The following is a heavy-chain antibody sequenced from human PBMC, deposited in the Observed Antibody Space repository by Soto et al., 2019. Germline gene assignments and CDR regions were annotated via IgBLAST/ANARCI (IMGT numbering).Heavy chain of an antibody. Sequence: TGGSLRLSCSASGFTFSGYWMHWVRQAPGKGLVWVSHINSDGSNIDYADSVRGRFTISRDNAKNTLYLQMHSLRAEDTAVYYCARVYSDPSGYYRYFDYWGQGALVTVSS. D-gene: IGHD3-22*01. CDR2: INSDGSNI. V-gene: IGHV3-74*01. CDR3: ARVYSDPSGYYRYFDY. J-gene: IGHJ4*02. CDR1: GFTFSGYW.